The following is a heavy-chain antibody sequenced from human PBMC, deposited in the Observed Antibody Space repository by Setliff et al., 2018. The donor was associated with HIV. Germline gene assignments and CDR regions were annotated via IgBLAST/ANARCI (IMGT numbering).Heavy chain of an antibody. CDR2: ISSDGSTT. D-gene: IGHD3-3*02. Sequence: LRLSCAASGFTFSSYSMNRVRQAPGKGLVWVSRISSDGSTTNYADSVKGRFTISRDNAKNSLYLQMDSLRVEDTTVYYCTRKLAPGHGMDVWGQGTTVTVSS. J-gene: IGHJ6*02. CDR1: GFTFSSYS. CDR3: TRKLAPGHGMDV. V-gene: IGHV3-48*04.